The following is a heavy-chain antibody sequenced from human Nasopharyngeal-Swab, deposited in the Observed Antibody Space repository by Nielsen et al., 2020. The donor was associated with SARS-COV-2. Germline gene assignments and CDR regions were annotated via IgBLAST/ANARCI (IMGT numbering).Heavy chain of an antibody. CDR1: EFSISSYS. CDR3: TRLTYYYDSSSGG. D-gene: IGHD3-22*01. V-gene: IGHV3-21*01. CDR2: ISSTSTYI. Sequence: GESLKISCAASEFSISSYSMNWVRQTPGKGLEWVSSISSTSTYIYYADSVKGRFTVARDNAKNALFLQMDSLRDEDTAVYYCTRLTYYYDSSSGGWGQGTLVTVSS. J-gene: IGHJ4*02.